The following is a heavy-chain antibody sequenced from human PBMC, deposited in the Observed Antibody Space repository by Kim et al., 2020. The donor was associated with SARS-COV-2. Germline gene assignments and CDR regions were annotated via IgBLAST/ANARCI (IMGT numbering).Heavy chain of an antibody. CDR2: IIPIFGTA. D-gene: IGHD2-21*02. CDR3: ASCGGDCYWGSSNAFDI. J-gene: IGHJ3*02. Sequence: SVKVSCKASGGTFSSYAISWVRQAPGQGLEWMGGIIPIFGTANYAQKFQGRVTITADESTSTAYMELSSLRSEDTAVYYCASCGGDCYWGSSNAFDIWGQGTMVTVSS. V-gene: IGHV1-69*13. CDR1: GGTFSSYA.